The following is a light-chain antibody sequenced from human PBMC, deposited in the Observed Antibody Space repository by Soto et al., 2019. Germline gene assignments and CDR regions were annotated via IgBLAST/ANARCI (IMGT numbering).Light chain of an antibody. CDR1: SGSVSTTYY. CDR2: NTN. V-gene: IGLV8-61*01. Sequence: QTVVTQEPSFSVSPGGTVTLTCGLSSGSVSTTYYPSWYQQTPGQAPRTLIYNTNTRSSGVPDRFSGSILRNKAALTITGAQADDESDYYCVLYMGSGISVFGGGTKVTVL. J-gene: IGLJ3*02. CDR3: VLYMGSGISV.